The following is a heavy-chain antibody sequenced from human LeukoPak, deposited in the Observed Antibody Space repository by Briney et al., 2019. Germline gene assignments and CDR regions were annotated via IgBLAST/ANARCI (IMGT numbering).Heavy chain of an antibody. J-gene: IGHJ3*02. CDR2: TYYRSNWYN. Sequence: SQTLSLTCAISGDTVSSNSAAWNWIRQPPSRGLEWLGRTYYRSNWYNDYAVSVKSRITINPDTSKNQFSLQLNSVTPEDTAVYYCARSNYGDYVGADIWGQGTMVTVSS. D-gene: IGHD4-17*01. V-gene: IGHV6-1*01. CDR3: ARSNYGDYVGADI. CDR1: GDTVSSNSAA.